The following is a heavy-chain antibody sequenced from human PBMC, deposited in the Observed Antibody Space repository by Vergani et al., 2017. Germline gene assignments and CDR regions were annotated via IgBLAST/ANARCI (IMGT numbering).Heavy chain of an antibody. CDR2: ISSSSTYI. CDR1: GFTFSSFS. CDR3: ARGPRGALMDV. J-gene: IGHJ6*03. V-gene: IGHV3-21*02. Sequence: EVQLVESGGGLVKPGGSLRLSCAASGFTFSSFSMNWVRQAPGKGLEWVSSISSSSTYIYYADSLKGRFTISRDNAKNSLSLQMNSLRSEDTAVYYCARGPRGALMDVWGKGTTVTVSS.